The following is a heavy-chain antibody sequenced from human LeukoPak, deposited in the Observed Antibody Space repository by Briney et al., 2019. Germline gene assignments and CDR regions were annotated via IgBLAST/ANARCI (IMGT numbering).Heavy chain of an antibody. Sequence: SETLSLTCAVYGGSFSGYYWSWIRQPPGKGLEWIGEINHSGSTNYNPSLKSRVTKSVDTSKNQFSLKLSSVTAADTAVYYCASPYSSSWYEEYFQHWGQGTLVTVSS. D-gene: IGHD6-13*01. CDR3: ASPYSSSWYEEYFQH. CDR1: GGSFSGYY. V-gene: IGHV4-34*01. CDR2: INHSGST. J-gene: IGHJ1*01.